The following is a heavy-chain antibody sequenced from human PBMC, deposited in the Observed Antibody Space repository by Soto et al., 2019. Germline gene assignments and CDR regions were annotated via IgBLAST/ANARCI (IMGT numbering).Heavy chain of an antibody. V-gene: IGHV1-46*01. CDR3: ARALSERLTYYDFWSGYYCFDY. CDR1: GYTFTSYY. D-gene: IGHD3-3*01. J-gene: IGHJ4*02. Sequence: ASVKVSCKASGYTFTSYYMHWVRQAPGQGLEWMGIINPSGGSTSYAQKFQGRVTMTRDTSTSTVYMELSSLRSEDTAVYYWARALSERLTYYDFWSGYYCFDYWGQGTLVTVSA. CDR2: INPSGGST.